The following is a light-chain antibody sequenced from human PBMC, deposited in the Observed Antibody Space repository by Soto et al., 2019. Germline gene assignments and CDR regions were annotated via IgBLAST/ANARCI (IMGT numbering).Light chain of an antibody. CDR2: DNN. J-gene: IGLJ1*01. CDR1: SSNIGNTY. V-gene: IGLV1-51*01. Sequence: QSALTQPPSVSAAPGQKVTISCSGSSSNIGNTYVSWYQQLPGTAPKLLIYDNNKRPSGIPDRFSGSKSGTSATLGITGLQTGDEADYYCGTWDSSLSAGVFGTGTKVTVL. CDR3: GTWDSSLSAGV.